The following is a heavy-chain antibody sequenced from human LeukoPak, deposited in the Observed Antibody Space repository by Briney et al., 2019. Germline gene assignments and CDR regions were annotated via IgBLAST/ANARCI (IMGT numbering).Heavy chain of an antibody. CDR2: ISAYNGNT. V-gene: IGHV1-18*01. J-gene: IGHJ6*02. CDR1: GYTFTSYG. D-gene: IGHD6-13*01. CDR3: ASVAAAGHYYYNSMDV. Sequence: GASVKVSCKASGYTFTSYGISWVRQAPGQGPEWMGWISAYNGNTNYAQKLQGRVTMTTDTSTSSAYMELRSLRSDDTAVYYCASVAAAGHYYYNSMDVWGQGTTVTVSS.